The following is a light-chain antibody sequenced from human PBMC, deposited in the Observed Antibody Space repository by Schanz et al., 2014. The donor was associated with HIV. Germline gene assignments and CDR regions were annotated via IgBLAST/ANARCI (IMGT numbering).Light chain of an antibody. Sequence: QSALTQPASVSGSPGQSITISCTGTSNDVGGYNYLPWDQPHPGKAPKLMIYDVSKRPSGVPDRFSGSKSGSTASLTVSGLQPEDEADYYCSSFAGSNIPWVFGGGTKLTVL. CDR3: SSFAGSNIPWV. CDR1: SNDVGGYNY. CDR2: DVS. V-gene: IGLV2-8*01. J-gene: IGLJ3*02.